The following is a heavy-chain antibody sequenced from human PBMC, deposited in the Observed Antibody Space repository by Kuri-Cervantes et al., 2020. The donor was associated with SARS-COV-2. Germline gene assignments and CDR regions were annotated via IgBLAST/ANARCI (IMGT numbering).Heavy chain of an antibody. J-gene: IGHJ4*02. CDR1: GFTVSSNY. D-gene: IGHD3-22*01. CDR3: AKDHQYYYDSSGYYYFGY. CDR2: IYSGGST. V-gene: IGHV3-66*01. Sequence: GESLKISCAASGFTVSSNYMSWVRQAPGKGLEWVSVIYSGGSTYYADSVKGRFTISRDNSKNTLYLQMSSLRAEDTAVYYCAKDHQYYYDSSGYYYFGYWGQGTLVTVSS.